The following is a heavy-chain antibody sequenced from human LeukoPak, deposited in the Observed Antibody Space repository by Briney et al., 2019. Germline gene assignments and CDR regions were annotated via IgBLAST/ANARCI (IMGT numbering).Heavy chain of an antibody. D-gene: IGHD2-2*01. J-gene: IGHJ4*02. V-gene: IGHV3-48*03. CDR1: GFTFSSYE. CDR2: ISRSGSTI. CDR3: ARDQVVPAAIYSDY. Sequence: PGGSLRLSCAASGFTFSSYEMNWVRQAPGKGLEWVSYISRSGSTIYYADSVKGRFTISRDNAKNSLYLQMNSLRAEDTAVYYCARDQVVPAAIYSDYWGQGTLVTVSS.